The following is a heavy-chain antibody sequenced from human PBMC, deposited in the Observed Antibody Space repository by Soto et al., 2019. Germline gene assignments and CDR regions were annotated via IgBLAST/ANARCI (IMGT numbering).Heavy chain of an antibody. J-gene: IGHJ6*02. D-gene: IGHD5-18*01. CDR3: TRDDPAMNLRRFGGMDV. CDR1: GFTFGDYA. CDR2: IRSKAYGGTT. V-gene: IGHV3-49*03. Sequence: PGGSLRLSCTASGFTFGDYAMSWFRQAPGKGLEWVGFIRSKAYGGTTEYAASVKGRFTISRDDSKSIAYLQMNSLKTEDTAVYYCTRDDPAMNLRRFGGMDVWGQGTTVTVSS.